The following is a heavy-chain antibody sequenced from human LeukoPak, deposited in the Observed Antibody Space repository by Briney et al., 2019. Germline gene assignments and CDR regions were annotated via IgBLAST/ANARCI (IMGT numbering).Heavy chain of an antibody. CDR1: DDSISDYY. J-gene: IGHJ3*02. D-gene: IGHD6-19*01. CDR2: MSYSGST. CDR3: AREAGVTVAVTGAFDI. Sequence: SETLSLTCTVSDDSISDYYRGWIRQPPGKGLEWIGSMSYSGSTYFNPSLKSRVTRSLDMSKNQFSLKLSSVTAADTAIYYCAREAGVTVAVTGAFDIWGQGTVVTVSS. V-gene: IGHV4-39*07.